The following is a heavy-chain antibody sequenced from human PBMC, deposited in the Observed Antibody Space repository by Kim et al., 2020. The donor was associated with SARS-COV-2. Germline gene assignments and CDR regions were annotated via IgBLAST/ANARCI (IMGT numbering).Heavy chain of an antibody. Sequence: SETLSLTCAVYGGSFSGYYWSWIRQPPGKGLEWIGEINHSGSTNYNPSLKSRVTISVDTSKNQFSLKLSSVTAADTAVYYCAGAYCSGGSCYSPFFDYWGQGTLVTVSS. D-gene: IGHD2-15*01. CDR2: INHSGST. J-gene: IGHJ4*02. CDR1: GGSFSGYY. V-gene: IGHV4-34*01. CDR3: AGAYCSGGSCYSPFFDY.